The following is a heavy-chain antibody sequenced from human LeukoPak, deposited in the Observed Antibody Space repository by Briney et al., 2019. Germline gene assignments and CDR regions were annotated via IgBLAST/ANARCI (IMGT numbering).Heavy chain of an antibody. J-gene: IGHJ2*01. V-gene: IGHV3-7*04. CDR3: ARGGRWLPTGWYFDL. CDR2: IKQDGSEK. CDR1: GFTFSSYW. D-gene: IGHD5-24*01. Sequence: GGSLKLSCAASGFTFSSYWMSWVRQAPGKGLEWVANIKQDGSEKYYVDSVRGRFTISRDNAKNSLYLQMNSLRAEDTAVYYCARGGRWLPTGWYFDLWGRGTLVTVSS.